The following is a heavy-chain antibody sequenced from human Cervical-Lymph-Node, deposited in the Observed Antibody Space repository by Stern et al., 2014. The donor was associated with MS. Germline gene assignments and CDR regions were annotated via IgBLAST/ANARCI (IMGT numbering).Heavy chain of an antibody. J-gene: IGHJ4*02. CDR1: GFSFSAYG. V-gene: IGHV3-30*18. D-gene: IGHD6-13*01. Sequence: VQLVESGGGVVQPGRSLRLSCAVSGFSFSAYGMHWVRQAPGKGLECVASISHDGTYKSYADSVKGRFTISRDNSGNTLYLQMNSLRPEDTAVYYCAKPQQQLAFDYWGQGTLVTVSS. CDR2: ISHDGTYK. CDR3: AKPQQQLAFDY.